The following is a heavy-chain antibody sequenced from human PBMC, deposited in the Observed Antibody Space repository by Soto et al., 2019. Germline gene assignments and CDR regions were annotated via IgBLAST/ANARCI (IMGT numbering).Heavy chain of an antibody. CDR1: GGTFSSYS. V-gene: IGHV1-69*02. CDR3: ARGVPPPETICKTYGMDV. Sequence: QVQLVQSGAEVKKPGSSVKVSCKASGGTFSSYSISWVRQAPGQGLEWMGRIIPILGVKNYAQKFQGRVTSTADKATATAYMEVPSLTSEDTAVYYCARGVPPPETICKTYGMDVWGQGTTVTVSS. J-gene: IGHJ6*02. D-gene: IGHD3-9*01. CDR2: IIPILGVK.